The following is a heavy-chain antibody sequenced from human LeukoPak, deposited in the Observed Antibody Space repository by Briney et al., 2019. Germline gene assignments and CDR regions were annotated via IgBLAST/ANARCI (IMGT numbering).Heavy chain of an antibody. V-gene: IGHV3-15*07. CDR3: ARDTSGYCSTSRCYGSWYFDL. J-gene: IGHJ2*01. CDR2: IKPKTDGETT. Sequence: SGGSLRLSCAASGFTFSNAYMNWVRQAQGKGLEWVGRIKPKTDGETTEYAAPVKDRFSISSDDSKSMMYLQMNSLGAEDTAVYYCARDTSGYCSTSRCYGSWYFDLWGRGTLVTVSS. CDR1: GFTFSNAY. D-gene: IGHD2-2*01.